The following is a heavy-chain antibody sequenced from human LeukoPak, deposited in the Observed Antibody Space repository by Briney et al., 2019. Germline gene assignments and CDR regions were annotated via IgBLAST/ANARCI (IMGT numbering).Heavy chain of an antibody. Sequence: GGSLRLSCAASGFIFKSHAMSWVRQAPGKGLEWVSATSGSGGSKFYAGSVKGRFTISRDNSKDTLYLQMDSLRAEDTAVYYCARDLGSGMDVWGQGTTVTVSS. CDR1: GFIFKSHA. J-gene: IGHJ6*02. V-gene: IGHV3-23*01. CDR3: ARDLGSGMDV. CDR2: TSGSGGSK.